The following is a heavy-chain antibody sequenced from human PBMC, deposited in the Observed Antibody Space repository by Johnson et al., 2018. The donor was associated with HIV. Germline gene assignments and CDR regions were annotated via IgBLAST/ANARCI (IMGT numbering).Heavy chain of an antibody. CDR3: ARDLGSGYNDAFDI. Sequence: VQLVESGGGLEQPGGSLRLSCAASGFTFDDYGMSWVRQAPGKGLEWVSGIPWNGGSTGYADSVKARFTISRDNAKNSLYLQMNSLRAEDTALYYCARDLGSGYNDAFDIWGQGTMVTISS. J-gene: IGHJ3*02. D-gene: IGHD3-22*01. CDR1: GFTFDDYG. CDR2: IPWNGGST. V-gene: IGHV3-20*04.